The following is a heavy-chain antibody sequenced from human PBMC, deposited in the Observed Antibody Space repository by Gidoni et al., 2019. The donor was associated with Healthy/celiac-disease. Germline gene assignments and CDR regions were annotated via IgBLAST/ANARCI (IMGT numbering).Heavy chain of an antibody. CDR3: ARGSRMVRGVIWFDP. Sequence: QVQLVESGGGLVKPGGSLRLSCAAFGFTFSDYYMSWIRQAPGKGLEWVAYISSSSSYTNYADSVKGRFTISRDNAKNSLYLQMNSLRAEDTAVYYCARGSRMVRGVIWFDPWGQGTLVTVSS. CDR2: ISSSSSYT. D-gene: IGHD3-10*01. J-gene: IGHJ5*02. CDR1: GFTFSDYY. V-gene: IGHV3-11*05.